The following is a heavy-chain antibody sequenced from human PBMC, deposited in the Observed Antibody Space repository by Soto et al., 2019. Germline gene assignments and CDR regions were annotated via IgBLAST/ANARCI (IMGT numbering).Heavy chain of an antibody. V-gene: IGHV1-18*04. D-gene: IGHD5-12*01. CDR2: ISTSSGNT. J-gene: IGHJ4*02. CDR1: GYTFTSNS. CDR3: ARGGGYAVDY. Sequence: QVQLVQSGSELRKPGASVKVSCKASGYTFTSNSITWVRQAPGQGLEWMGWISTSSGNTKFAQKFQGRVTLTTDTSTSTAYMELTRLRSDDTAVYYCARGGGYAVDYWGQGTLVTVST.